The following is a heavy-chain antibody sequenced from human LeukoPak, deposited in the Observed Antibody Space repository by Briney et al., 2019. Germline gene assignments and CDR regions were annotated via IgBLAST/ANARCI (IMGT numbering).Heavy chain of an antibody. CDR1: GYTFTSYA. V-gene: IGHV1-18*01. Sequence: ASVKVSCKASGYTFTSYAISWVRQAPGQGLEWMGWISAYNGNTNYAQKLQGRVTMTTDTSTSTAYMELRSLRSDDTAVYYCARFQVSLGSRYVFLHNIPEGGGMDVWGQGTTVTVSS. CDR2: ISAYNGNT. CDR3: ARFQVSLGSRYVFLHNIPEGGGMDV. D-gene: IGHD2-15*01. J-gene: IGHJ6*02.